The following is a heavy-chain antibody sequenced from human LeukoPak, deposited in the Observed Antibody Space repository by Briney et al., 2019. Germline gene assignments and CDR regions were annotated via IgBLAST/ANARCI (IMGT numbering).Heavy chain of an antibody. D-gene: IGHD2-2*01. V-gene: IGHV3-23*01. Sequence: GGSLRLSCAASGFTFSTYAMSWVRQAPGKGLEWVSTISGSGGGTYFADSVKGRFTISRDNSKNTLYLQMNNLRAEDTAVYYCAKLQSVVIPAAMLGFDYWGQGILVTVSS. CDR2: ISGSGGGT. CDR3: AKLQSVVIPAAMLGFDY. CDR1: GFTFSTYA. J-gene: IGHJ4*02.